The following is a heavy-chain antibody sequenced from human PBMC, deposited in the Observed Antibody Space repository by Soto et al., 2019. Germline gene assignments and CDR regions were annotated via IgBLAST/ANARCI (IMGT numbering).Heavy chain of an antibody. CDR2: ISYDGSNK. Sequence: GESLKISCAASGFTFSSYAMHWVRQAPGKGLEWVAVISYDGSNKYYADSVKGRFTISRDNSKNTLYLQMNSLRAEDTAVYYCAREALYSSSWYDYWGQGILVTVSS. CDR3: AREALYSSSWYDY. V-gene: IGHV3-30-3*01. D-gene: IGHD6-13*01. CDR1: GFTFSSYA. J-gene: IGHJ4*02.